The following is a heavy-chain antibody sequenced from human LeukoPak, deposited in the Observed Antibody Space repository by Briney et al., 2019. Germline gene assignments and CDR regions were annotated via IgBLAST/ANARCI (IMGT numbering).Heavy chain of an antibody. CDR1: GFSFSGAW. CDR2: IKSNSDGGTT. J-gene: IGHJ4*02. CDR3: TTAEYGIAMVRGV. D-gene: IGHD3-10*01. Sequence: GGSLRLSCGASGFSFSGAWMSWVRQAPGKGLEWVGRIKSNSDGGTTDSAAPVKGRFTISRDDSKNTLFLQMNRLRTEDTAVYYCTTAEYGIAMVRGVWGQGTLVTVSS. V-gene: IGHV3-15*01.